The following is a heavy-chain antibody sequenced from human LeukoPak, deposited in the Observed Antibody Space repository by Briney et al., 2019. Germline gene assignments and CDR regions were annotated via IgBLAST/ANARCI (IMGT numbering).Heavy chain of an antibody. CDR1: GFTFSSYS. D-gene: IGHD5-24*01. Sequence: GGSLRLSCAASGFTFSSYSVIWARQAPGKGLERVSYVSSSGTTTYYADSVKGRFTISRDNGKNLVSLQMNSLRDEDTAVYYCARADRDGNKRFLDWGQGTLVTVSS. CDR3: ARADRDGNKRFLD. CDR2: VSSSGTTT. V-gene: IGHV3-48*02. J-gene: IGHJ4*02.